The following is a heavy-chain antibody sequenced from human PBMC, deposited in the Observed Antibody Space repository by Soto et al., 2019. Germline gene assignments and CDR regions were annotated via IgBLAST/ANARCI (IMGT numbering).Heavy chain of an antibody. CDR2: IYYSGST. V-gene: IGHV4-31*03. CDR1: GGSISSGGYY. Sequence: QVQLQESGPGLVKPSQTLSLTCTVSGGSISSGGYYWSWIRQHPGKVLQWIGYIYYSGSTYYNPSLKSRVTISVDTSKNQFSLKLSSVTAADTAVYYCARAVPRIAARPLNWFDPWGQGTLVTVSS. D-gene: IGHD6-6*01. CDR3: ARAVPRIAARPLNWFDP. J-gene: IGHJ5*02.